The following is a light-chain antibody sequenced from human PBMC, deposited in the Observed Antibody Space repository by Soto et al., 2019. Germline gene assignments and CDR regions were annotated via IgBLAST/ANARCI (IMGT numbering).Light chain of an antibody. V-gene: IGKV3-20*01. CDR2: GAS. CDR3: QQYGSATGWT. CDR1: QSVSSTY. Sequence: EIVLTQSPGTLSLSPGERATLSCRASQSVSSTYLAWYQQKPGQAPRLLIDGASSRATGIPDRFSGSGSGTDFTLTIRRREPEDFAVYYCQQYGSATGWTFGQGSKVEL. J-gene: IGKJ1*01.